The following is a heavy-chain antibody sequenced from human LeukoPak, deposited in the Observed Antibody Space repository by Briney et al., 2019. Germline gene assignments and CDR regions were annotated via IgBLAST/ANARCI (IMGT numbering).Heavy chain of an antibody. J-gene: IGHJ4*02. CDR1: GYTFTGYY. Sequence: ASVKVSCKASGYTFTGYYMHWVRQAPGRGLEWMGRINPNSGGTNYAQKFQGRVTMTRDTSISTAYMELSRLRSDDTAVYYCARDLGPPYSSGWYWYWGQGTLVTVSS. V-gene: IGHV1-2*06. CDR3: ARDLGPPYSSGWYWY. CDR2: INPNSGGT. D-gene: IGHD6-19*01.